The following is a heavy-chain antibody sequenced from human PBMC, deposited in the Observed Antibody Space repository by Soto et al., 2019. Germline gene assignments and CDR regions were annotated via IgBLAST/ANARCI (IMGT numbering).Heavy chain of an antibody. CDR1: LFTFDDYA. V-gene: IGHV3-9*01. J-gene: IGHJ5*02. CDR2: IIWNSGSI. CDR3: AKDHHPTIPVASDS. Sequence: SLRLSCSASLFTFDDYAMHWVLNTPGKVLEFFSGIIWNSGSIGYADSVKGRFTISRDNAKNSLYLQMNSLRAEDTAIYYFAKDHHPTIPVASDSWGQATLVTVSP. D-gene: IGHD6-19*01.